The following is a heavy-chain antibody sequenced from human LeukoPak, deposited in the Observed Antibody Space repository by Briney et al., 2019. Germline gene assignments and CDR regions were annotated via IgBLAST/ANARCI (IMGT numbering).Heavy chain of an antibody. Sequence: SETLYLTCAVSGYSISSGYYWGWIRQPPGKGLEWIGSIYHSGSTYYNPSLKSRVTISVDTSKNQFCLRLSSVTAADTAVYYCARRGNDAFDIWGQGTMVTVSS. V-gene: IGHV4-38-2*01. CDR2: IYHSGST. CDR1: GYSISSGYY. J-gene: IGHJ3*02. D-gene: IGHD6-25*01. CDR3: ARRGNDAFDI.